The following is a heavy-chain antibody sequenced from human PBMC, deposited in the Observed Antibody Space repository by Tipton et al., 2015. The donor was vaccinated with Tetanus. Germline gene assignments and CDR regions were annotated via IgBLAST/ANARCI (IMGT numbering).Heavy chain of an antibody. CDR3: AGAPNRISRAYDY. V-gene: IGHV1-69*01. Sequence: QLVQSGAEVKKPGSSVKVSCKASGGTFTNYALSWVRQAPGQGLEWVGGITPIFGTTNSAPKFQGRVTITADESTNTAYMELSSLRSEDTPVYYCAGAPNRISRAYDYWGQGTRIIVSS. CDR1: GGTFTNYA. J-gene: IGHJ4*02. CDR2: ITPIFGTT. D-gene: IGHD1-14*01.